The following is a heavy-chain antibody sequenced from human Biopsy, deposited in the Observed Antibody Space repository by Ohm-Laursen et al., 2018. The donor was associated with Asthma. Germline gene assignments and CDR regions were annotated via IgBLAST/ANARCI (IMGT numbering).Heavy chain of an antibody. CDR3: VKDIRLQLWGFDS. Sequence: SLRLSCAAFGFTFDDYAMHWVRQVPGKGLEWVSGVSWNSGSIDYADSVKGRFTISRDNAKNSLYLQMNSLRGADTALYYCVKDIRLQLWGFDSWGQGTLVTVSS. J-gene: IGHJ4*02. CDR2: VSWNSGSI. D-gene: IGHD6-13*01. V-gene: IGHV3-9*01. CDR1: GFTFDDYA.